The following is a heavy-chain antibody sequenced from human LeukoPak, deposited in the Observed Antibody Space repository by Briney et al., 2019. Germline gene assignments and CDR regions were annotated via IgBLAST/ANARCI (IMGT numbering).Heavy chain of an antibody. CDR2: IDPTDSYT. CDR1: GYRFTNYW. J-gene: IGHJ4*02. CDR3: ARQSSGLFLGY. D-gene: IGHD3-3*01. Sequence: GESLRISCQGSGYRFTNYWINWVRLMPGKGLEWMERIDPTDSYTNYSPSFQGHVTISADKSISTAYLQSSSLKAPDPAIYYCARQSSGLFLGYWGQGTLVTVSS. V-gene: IGHV5-10-1*01.